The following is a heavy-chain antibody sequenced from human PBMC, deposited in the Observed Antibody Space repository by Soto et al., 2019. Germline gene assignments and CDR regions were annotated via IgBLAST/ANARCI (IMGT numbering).Heavy chain of an antibody. J-gene: IGHJ4*02. D-gene: IGHD1-26*01. CDR3: ARGVGSSPPRY. CDR1: DDSISTYY. V-gene: IGHV4-59*01. CDR2: IYHSGSA. Sequence: SETLSLTCTVSDDSISTYYLSWIRQPPGKGLEWIGYIYHSGSAMYNPSLKSRVTISADTSKNQISLKLTSPTAADTAVYYCARGVGSSPPRYWGRGTLVTVSS.